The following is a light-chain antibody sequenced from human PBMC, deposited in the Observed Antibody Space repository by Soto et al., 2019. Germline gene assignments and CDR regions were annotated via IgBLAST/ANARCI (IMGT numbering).Light chain of an antibody. CDR1: QSVNNQ. J-gene: IGKJ3*01. CDR2: DAF. CDR3: QQRSNWPPVFT. Sequence: EIVLTQSPATLSLSPGDRATLSCRASQSVNNQLAWYQQRPGQAPRLLIYDAFNRATGIPARFSGSGSGTDFTRTITSLEPEDFAVYYCQQRSNWPPVFTFGPGTRLDIK. V-gene: IGKV3-11*01.